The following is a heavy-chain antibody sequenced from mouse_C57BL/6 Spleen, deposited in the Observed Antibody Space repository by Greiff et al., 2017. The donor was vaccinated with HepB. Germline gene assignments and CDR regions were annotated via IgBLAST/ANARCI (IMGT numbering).Heavy chain of an antibody. J-gene: IGHJ4*01. D-gene: IGHD1-1*01. Sequence: QVQLQQSGAELVRPGASVTLSCKASGYTFTDYEMHWVKQTPVHGLEWIGAIDPETGGNAYNQKFKGKAILTADKSSSTAYLELRSLTSEDSAVYYCTRSNLTGDAMDYWGQGTSVTVSS. CDR3: TRSNLTGDAMDY. V-gene: IGHV1-15*01. CDR1: GYTFTDYE. CDR2: IDPETGGN.